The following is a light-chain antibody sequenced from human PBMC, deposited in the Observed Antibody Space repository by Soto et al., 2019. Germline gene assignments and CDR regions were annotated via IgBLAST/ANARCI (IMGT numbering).Light chain of an antibody. CDR2: GAS. CDR3: PQYGISPLT. J-gene: IGKJ4*01. CDR1: QSVSSTY. Sequence: EIVLTQSPGTLSLSPGERATLSCRATQSVSSTYLAWYQQKPGQAPRLLIYGASSRATGIPDRFSGSGSGTDFTLTISRLEPEDFAVYYCPQYGISPLTFGGGTKVEIQ. V-gene: IGKV3-20*01.